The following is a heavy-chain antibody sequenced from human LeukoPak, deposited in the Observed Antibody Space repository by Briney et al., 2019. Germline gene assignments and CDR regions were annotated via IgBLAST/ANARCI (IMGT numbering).Heavy chain of an antibody. CDR1: GFTFSSYS. Sequence: PGGSLRLSCAASGFTFSSYSMSWVRQAPGKGLEWVSGINWNGVSTSYVDSVKGRFTISRDNAKNSLYLQMNSLRAEDTAVYYCARSRWRFDPWGQGTLVTVSS. D-gene: IGHD2-15*01. J-gene: IGHJ5*02. CDR3: ARSRWRFDP. CDR2: INWNGVST. V-gene: IGHV3-20*04.